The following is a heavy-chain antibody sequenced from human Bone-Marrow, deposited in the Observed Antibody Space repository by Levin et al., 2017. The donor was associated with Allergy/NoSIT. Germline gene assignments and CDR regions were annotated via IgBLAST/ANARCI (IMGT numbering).Heavy chain of an antibody. D-gene: IGHD5-24*01. CDR3: ARDPLLRDGYQTWDYYFDV. CDR2: ASATETT. Sequence: PSQTLSLTCTVSGDSITKYYWSWIRQSAGKGLQWIGRASATETTYYNPSLQSRLTMSVDTSKNQFSLEVTSVTAAATAVYYCARDPLLRDGYQTWDYYFDVWGKGTLVTVSS. CDR1: GDSITKYY. V-gene: IGHV4-4*07. J-gene: IGHJ4*02.